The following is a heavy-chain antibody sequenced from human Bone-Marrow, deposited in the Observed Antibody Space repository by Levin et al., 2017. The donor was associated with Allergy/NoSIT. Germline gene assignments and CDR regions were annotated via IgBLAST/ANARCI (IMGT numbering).Heavy chain of an antibody. V-gene: IGHV3-23*01. CDR2: ISGSGAST. Sequence: GESLKISCAASGFTFSTYAMNWVRQAPGKGLEWVSQISGSGASTYYGDSVKGRFTISRDHSENALYLPVNSLRAEDTAVYDCVKGWWKGEIWGQGTMVTVSS. CDR3: VKGWWKGEI. J-gene: IGHJ3*02. D-gene: IGHD2-15*01. CDR1: GFTFSTYA.